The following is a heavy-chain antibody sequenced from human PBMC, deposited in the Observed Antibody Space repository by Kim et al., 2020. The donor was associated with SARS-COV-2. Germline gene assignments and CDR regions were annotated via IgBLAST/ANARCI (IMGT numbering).Heavy chain of an antibody. Sequence: YSPSFQGQVTISADKSISTAYLQWSSLKASDTTMYYCARIRGKQNDAFDIWGQGTMVTVSS. V-gene: IGHV5-51*01. CDR3: ARIRGKQNDAFDI. J-gene: IGHJ3*02.